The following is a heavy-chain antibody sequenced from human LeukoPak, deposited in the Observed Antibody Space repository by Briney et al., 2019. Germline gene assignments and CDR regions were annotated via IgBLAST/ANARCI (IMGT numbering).Heavy chain of an antibody. Sequence: GGSVRLFCTVCGFTVTYENVEWVRQATGKGPEWVAFIKADGDAVYADSAKGRFTISRDTSRNMVYLQLNSLRPEDSALYNCTRDLAGRQSWFEFDLWGQGTLVTVSS. V-gene: IGHV3-53*05. D-gene: IGHD3-10*01. CDR1: GFTVTYEN. J-gene: IGHJ5*02. CDR3: TRDLAGRQSWFEFDL. CDR2: IKADGDA.